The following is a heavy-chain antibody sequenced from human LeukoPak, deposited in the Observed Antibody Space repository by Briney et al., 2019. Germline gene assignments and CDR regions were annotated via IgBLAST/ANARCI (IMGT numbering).Heavy chain of an antibody. CDR1: GGSFSGYY. J-gene: IGHJ4*02. V-gene: IGHV4-34*01. D-gene: IGHD6-13*01. CDR2: INHSGST. Sequence: KTSETLSLTCAVYGGSFSGYYWSWIRQPPGKGLEWIGEINHSGSTNYNPSLKSRVTISVDTSKNQFSLKLSSVTAADTAVYYCARGAHEAAGVLNYWGQGSLVTVSS. CDR3: ARGAHEAAGVLNY.